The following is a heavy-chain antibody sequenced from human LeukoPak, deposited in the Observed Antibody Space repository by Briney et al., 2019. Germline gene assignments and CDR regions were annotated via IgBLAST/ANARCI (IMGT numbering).Heavy chain of an antibody. J-gene: IGHJ4*02. CDR1: GYTFTGYY. CDR2: INPNSGGT. Sequence: GASVKVSCKASGYTFTGYYMHWVRQAPGQGLEWMGWINPNSGGTNYAQKFQGGVTMTRDTSISTAYMELSRLRSDDTAVYYCARDPDTAMVTTDYWGQGTLVTVSS. D-gene: IGHD5-18*01. V-gene: IGHV1-2*02. CDR3: ARDPDTAMVTTDY.